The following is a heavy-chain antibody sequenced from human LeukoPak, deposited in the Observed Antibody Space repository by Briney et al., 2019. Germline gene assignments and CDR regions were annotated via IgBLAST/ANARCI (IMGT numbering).Heavy chain of an antibody. J-gene: IGHJ4*02. CDR3: AKHSGSYGRPLDY. Sequence: GGSLRLSCAASGSTFSYYYMSWVRQAPGKGLEWVSAISGSGGNTFYADSVKGRFTISRDNSKNTLCLQMNSLRAEDTAVYYCAKHSGSYGRPLDYWGQGTLVTVSS. CDR1: GSTFSYYY. D-gene: IGHD3-10*01. CDR2: ISGSGGNT. V-gene: IGHV3-23*01.